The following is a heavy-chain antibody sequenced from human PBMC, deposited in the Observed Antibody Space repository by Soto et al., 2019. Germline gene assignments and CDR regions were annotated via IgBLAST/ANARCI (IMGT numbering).Heavy chain of an antibody. D-gene: IGHD2-21*01. J-gene: IGHJ1*01. Sequence: EIQLLESGGGLARPGGSLRLSCVASRFSFSDYGMSWVRQSQQKSLEWVASISGNKMTTFYPDSVKGRFFISRDNSDNTLHLQMNSLRDNDTAIYYCAKRRLNTITSLSDYWGQGVQVTVSS. CDR3: AKRRLNTITSLSDY. V-gene: IGHV3-23*01. CDR2: ISGNKMTT. CDR1: RFSFSDYG.